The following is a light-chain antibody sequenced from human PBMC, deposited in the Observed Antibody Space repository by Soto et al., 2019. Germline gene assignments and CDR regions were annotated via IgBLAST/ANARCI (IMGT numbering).Light chain of an antibody. V-gene: IGKV1-5*03. CDR3: QEYNNYWT. J-gene: IGKJ1*01. CDR1: QSISNL. Sequence: DIQVTQSPSTLSSSVGDRVSITCLASQSISNLLAWYQQKPGKAPNLLIYKASSLESGVPSRFSGSGSETEFTLTISSLQPDDFGTYYCQEYNNYWTFGQGTKVDIK. CDR2: KAS.